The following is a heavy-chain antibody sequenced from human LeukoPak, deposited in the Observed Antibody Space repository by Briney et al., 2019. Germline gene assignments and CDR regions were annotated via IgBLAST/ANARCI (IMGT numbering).Heavy chain of an antibody. CDR1: GFTFSDYY. CDR3: AREDDYGDSIDY. D-gene: IGHD4-17*01. CDR2: ISSSGSTI. V-gene: IGHV3-11*01. Sequence: GGSLRLSCAASGFTFSDYYMSWIRQATGKGLEWVSYISSSGSTIYYADSVKGRFTISRDNAKNSLYLQMNSLRAEDTAVYYCAREDDYGDSIDYWGQGTLVTVSS. J-gene: IGHJ4*02.